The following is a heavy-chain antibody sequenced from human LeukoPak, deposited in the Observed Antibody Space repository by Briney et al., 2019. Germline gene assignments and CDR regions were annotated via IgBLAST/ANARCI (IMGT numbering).Heavy chain of an antibody. V-gene: IGHV3-64*01. J-gene: IGHJ4*02. CDR3: ARGGGDCSSTSCYLEY. CDR2: ISSNGGST. Sequence: PGGSLRLSCAASGFTFSSYAMHWVRQAPGKGLEYVSAISSNGGSTYYANSVKGRFTISRDNSKNTLYLQMGSLRAEDMAVYYCARGGGDCSSTSCYLEYWGQGNPGHRLL. D-gene: IGHD2-2*01. CDR1: GFTFSSYA.